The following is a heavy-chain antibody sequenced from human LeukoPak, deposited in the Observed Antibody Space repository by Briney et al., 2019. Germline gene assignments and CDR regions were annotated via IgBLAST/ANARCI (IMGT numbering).Heavy chain of an antibody. CDR3: ARGRRYSSNGRGFDP. J-gene: IGHJ5*02. D-gene: IGHD6-13*01. CDR1: GGSFSGYY. V-gene: IGHV4-34*01. CDR2: INHSGST. Sequence: SETLSLTCAVYGGSFSGYYWSWIRQPPGKGLEWIGEINHSGSTNYNPSLKSRVTISVDTSKNQFSLKLSSVTAADTAVYYCARGRRYSSNGRGFDPWGQGNLVTVSS.